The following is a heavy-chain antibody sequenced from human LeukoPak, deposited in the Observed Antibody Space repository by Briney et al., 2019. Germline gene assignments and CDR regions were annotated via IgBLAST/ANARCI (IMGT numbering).Heavy chain of an antibody. CDR3: ARRSTYGSGTNYLFDY. CDR2: IYPGDSDT. Sequence: GECLKISCKGSGYSFPIYWIAWVRQMPGKGLEWMGIIYPGDSDTRYSPSFQGQITISADKSISTAYLQWSSLKASDTAMYYCARRSTYGSGTNYLFDYWGQGTLVTVSS. CDR1: GYSFPIYW. J-gene: IGHJ4*02. D-gene: IGHD3-10*01. V-gene: IGHV5-51*01.